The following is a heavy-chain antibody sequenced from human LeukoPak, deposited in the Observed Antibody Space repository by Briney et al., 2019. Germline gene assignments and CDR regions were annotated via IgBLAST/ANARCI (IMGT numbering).Heavy chain of an antibody. CDR3: VRGFHYGLDV. V-gene: IGHV3-30*02. Sequence: TGGSLRLSCAASGFTFISHGMHWVRQGPGKGLEWVAFIQYDGNDKFYADSVKGRFTISRDNAKNSLSLEMNSLRVEDTAVYYCVRGFHYGLDVWGQGTTVTVSS. CDR1: GFTFISHG. CDR2: IQYDGNDK. D-gene: IGHD3-10*01. J-gene: IGHJ6*02.